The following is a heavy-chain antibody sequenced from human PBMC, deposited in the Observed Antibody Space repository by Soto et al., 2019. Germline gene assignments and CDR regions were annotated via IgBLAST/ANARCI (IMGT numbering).Heavy chain of an antibody. D-gene: IGHD3-16*01. CDR3: ARAARLNYYYYGMDV. Sequence: GGSLRLSCAASGFTFSSYAMHWVGQSPGKGLEWVAVISYDGSNKYYADSVKGRFTISRDNSKNTLYLQMNSLRAEDTAVYYCARAARLNYYYYGMDVWGQGTTVTVSS. CDR1: GFTFSSYA. CDR2: ISYDGSNK. V-gene: IGHV3-30-3*01. J-gene: IGHJ6*02.